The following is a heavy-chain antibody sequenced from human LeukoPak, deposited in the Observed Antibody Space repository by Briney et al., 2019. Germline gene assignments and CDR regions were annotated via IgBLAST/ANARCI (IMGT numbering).Heavy chain of an antibody. CDR3: ANLWFGELYEEWFDP. J-gene: IGHJ5*02. CDR2: IYDSGST. Sequence: SGTLSLTCTVSGGSISRYYWSWIRQPPGKGLEWIGYIYDSGSTNYKPSLKSRVTISGDTSKNQFSLKLRSVTAANTAVYYCANLWFGELYEEWFDPWGQGTMVTVSS. CDR1: GGSISRYY. D-gene: IGHD3-10*01. V-gene: IGHV4-59*08.